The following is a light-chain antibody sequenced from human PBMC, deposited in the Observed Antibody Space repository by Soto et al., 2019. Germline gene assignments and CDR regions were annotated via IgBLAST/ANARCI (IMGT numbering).Light chain of an antibody. J-gene: IGKJ1*01. CDR2: GAS. V-gene: IGKV3-20*01. CDR1: QSVSSNY. CDR3: QQYGSSPTWT. Sequence: ESVLTQSPGTLSLSPGERATLSCRASQSVSSNYLAWYQQKPGHAPRLLIYGASTRATGIPDRFSGSGSGTDFTLTISRLEPEDSAVYYCQQYGSSPTWTFGQGTKVEIK.